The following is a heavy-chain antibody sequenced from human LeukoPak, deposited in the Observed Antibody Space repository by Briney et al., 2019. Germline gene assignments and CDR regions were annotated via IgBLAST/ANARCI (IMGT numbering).Heavy chain of an antibody. Sequence: GASVKVSCKASGGTFSSYVISWVRQAPGQGLEWMGGIIAISGTTNYAQKLQGRVTITTDESTSTAYMELSSLRSEDTAVYYCARGPYGVYSGGYYSYYMDVWGKGTTVTVSS. J-gene: IGHJ6*03. D-gene: IGHD4/OR15-4a*01. V-gene: IGHV1-69*05. CDR2: IIAISGTT. CDR3: ARGPYGVYSGGYYSYYMDV. CDR1: GGTFSSYV.